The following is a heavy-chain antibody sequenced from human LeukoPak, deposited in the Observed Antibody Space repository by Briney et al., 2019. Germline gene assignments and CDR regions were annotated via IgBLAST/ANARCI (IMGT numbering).Heavy chain of an antibody. CDR1: GGSISSYY. J-gene: IGHJ4*02. CDR3: ARHSSSWYTDY. Sequence: SETLSLTCTVSGGSISSYYWSWLRQPPGMGLEWIGYIYYSGSTNYNPSLKSRVTISVDTSKNQFSLKLSSVTAADTAVYYCARHSSSWYTDYWGQGTLVSASS. V-gene: IGHV4-59*08. D-gene: IGHD6-13*01. CDR2: IYYSGST.